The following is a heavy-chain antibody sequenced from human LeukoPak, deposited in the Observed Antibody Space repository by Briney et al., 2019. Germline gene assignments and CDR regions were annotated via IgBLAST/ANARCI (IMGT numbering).Heavy chain of an antibody. V-gene: IGHV4-59*12. CDR1: GGSFSGYY. J-gene: IGHJ4*02. D-gene: IGHD3-10*01. CDR3: ARGLPYGSGSYYKY. CDR2: IYYSGST. Sequence: SETLSLTCAVYGGSFSGYYWSWIRQPPGKGLEWIGYIYYSGSTNYNPSLKSRVTISVDTSKNQFSLKLSSVTAADTAVYYCARGLPYGSGSYYKYWGQGTLVTVSS.